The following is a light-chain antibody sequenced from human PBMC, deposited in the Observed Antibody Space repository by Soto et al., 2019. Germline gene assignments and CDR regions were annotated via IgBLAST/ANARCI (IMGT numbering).Light chain of an antibody. CDR3: QQHDRLTLR. CDR2: GAS. CDR1: QGVGRF. V-gene: IGKV3-20*01. Sequence: LGTLCFPTSLRANLSYRASQGVGRFLAWYQQKPGQAPRLLIYGASGRATGNPDRFSGSGSGTDFTLTISSLEPEDFAVYHCQQHDRLTLRFGGGSKVEIK. J-gene: IGKJ4*01.